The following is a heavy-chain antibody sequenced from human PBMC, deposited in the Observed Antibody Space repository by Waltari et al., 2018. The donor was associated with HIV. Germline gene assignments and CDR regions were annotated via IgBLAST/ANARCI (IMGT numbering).Heavy chain of an antibody. CDR1: GFTVSSNY. J-gene: IGHJ4*02. CDR2: IYTAGRT. D-gene: IGHD4-17*01. V-gene: IGHV3-53*01. CDR3: AKSYGDYFDY. Sequence: EVQLVESGGGLIQTGGSLRLSCAASGFTVSSNYMSWVRQAPGKGLEFVSVIYTAGRTSHADAVKCRFTISRDTSNNTLHLQMNSLRAEDTAIYYCAKSYGDYFDYWGQGTLVTGSS.